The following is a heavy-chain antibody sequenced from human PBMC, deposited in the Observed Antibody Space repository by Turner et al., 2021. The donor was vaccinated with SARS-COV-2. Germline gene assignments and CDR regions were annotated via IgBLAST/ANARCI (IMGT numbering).Heavy chain of an antibody. D-gene: IGHD4-17*01. CDR1: GFTFSTYS. Sequence: EVQLVESGGGLVQPGGSLRLSCAASGFTFSTYSMNWVRQAPGKGLEWVSYISSSSSTIYYADSVKGRFTISRDNAKNSLYLQMNSLRAEDTAVYYCAREKVAYGDYASWFDSWGQGTLVTVSS. CDR2: ISSSSSTI. V-gene: IGHV3-48*01. CDR3: AREKVAYGDYASWFDS. J-gene: IGHJ5*01.